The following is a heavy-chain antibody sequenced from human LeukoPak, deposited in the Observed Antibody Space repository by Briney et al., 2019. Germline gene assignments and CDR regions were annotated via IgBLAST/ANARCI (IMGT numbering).Heavy chain of an antibody. CDR2: INPSGGST. CDR1: RYTFTSYY. J-gene: IGHJ4*02. Sequence: GASVKVSCTASRYTFTSYYMHWVRQAPGQGLEWMGIINPSGGSTSYAQKFQGRVTMTRDTSTSTVYMELSSLRSEDTAVYYCARASVATAFGYWGQGTLVTVSS. CDR3: ARASVATAFGY. D-gene: IGHD5-12*01. V-gene: IGHV1-46*01.